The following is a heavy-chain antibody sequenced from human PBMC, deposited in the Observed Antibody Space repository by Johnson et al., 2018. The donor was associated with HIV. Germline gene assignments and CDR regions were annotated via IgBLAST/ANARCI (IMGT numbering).Heavy chain of an antibody. CDR2: ISSDGSNK. Sequence: QVQLVESGGGLVQPGGSLRLSCAASGFTFSSYAMHWVRQAPGKGLAWVAVISSDGSNKYYADPVKARFTISRDNSKNTLYLQINSLRAEDTAVYYCARGSYDFWSGYYTGHDAFDIWGQGTMVTVSS. V-gene: IGHV3-30*04. CDR1: GFTFSSYA. J-gene: IGHJ3*02. D-gene: IGHD3-3*01. CDR3: ARGSYDFWSGYYTGHDAFDI.